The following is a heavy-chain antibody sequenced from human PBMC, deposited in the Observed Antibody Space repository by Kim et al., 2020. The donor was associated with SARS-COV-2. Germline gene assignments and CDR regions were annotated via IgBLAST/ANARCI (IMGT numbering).Heavy chain of an antibody. CDR1: GFTFSSYA. CDR3: AKDPDSSSSDEGEFDY. CDR2: ISGSGGST. J-gene: IGHJ4*02. Sequence: GGSLRLSCAASGFTFSSYAMSWVRQAPGKGLEWVSAISGSGGSTYYADSVKGRFTISRDNSKNTLYLQMNSLRAEDTAVYYCAKDPDSSSSDEGEFDYWGQGTLVTVSS. V-gene: IGHV3-23*01. D-gene: IGHD6-6*01.